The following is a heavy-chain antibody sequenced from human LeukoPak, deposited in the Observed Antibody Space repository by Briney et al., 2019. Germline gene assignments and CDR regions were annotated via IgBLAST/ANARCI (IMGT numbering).Heavy chain of an antibody. CDR1: GFTVSSNY. CDR2: IYSGGST. Sequence: GGSLRLSCAASGFTVSSNYMSWVGQAPGKGLEWVSVIYSGGSTYYADSVKGRFTISRDNSKNTLYLQMNSLRAEYTAVYYCAREYPLFHYFDYWGQGTLVTVSS. J-gene: IGHJ4*02. CDR3: AREYPLFHYFDY. D-gene: IGHD2-2*01. V-gene: IGHV3-53*01.